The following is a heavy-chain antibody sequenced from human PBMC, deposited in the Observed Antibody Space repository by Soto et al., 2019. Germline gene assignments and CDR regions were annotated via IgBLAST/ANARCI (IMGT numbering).Heavy chain of an antibody. D-gene: IGHD1-1*01. Sequence: QVQLVQSAAEMRKPGASVKVSCKASGYIFTNYAISWVRQAPGQGPEWMGWISGYNGDTNTHYSQKFQGRVTMTTDMSTTTAYMELRSLRSDDTAVYYCARDNDGRTGYFFDNWGQGTLVTVSS. CDR1: GYIFTNYA. J-gene: IGHJ4*02. CDR3: ARDNDGRTGYFFDN. CDR2: ISGYNGDTNT. V-gene: IGHV1-18*01.